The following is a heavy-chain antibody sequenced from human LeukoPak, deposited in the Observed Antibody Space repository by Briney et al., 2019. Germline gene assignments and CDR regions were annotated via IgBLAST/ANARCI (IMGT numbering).Heavy chain of an antibody. Sequence: GGSLRHSCAASIFTFSSYWMSWVRQAPGKGLEWVANIKQDGSEKYYVDSVKGRFTISRDNAKNSLYLQMNSLRAEDTAVYYCARDLRGGIAGYWGQGTLVTVSS. J-gene: IGHJ4*02. CDR2: IKQDGSEK. D-gene: IGHD6-13*01. V-gene: IGHV3-7*01. CDR1: IFTFSSYW. CDR3: ARDLRGGIAGY.